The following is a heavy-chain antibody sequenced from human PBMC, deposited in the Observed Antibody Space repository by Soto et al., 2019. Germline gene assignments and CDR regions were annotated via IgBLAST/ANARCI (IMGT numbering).Heavy chain of an antibody. CDR1: GFTFAGYV. CDR3: ARDFCPVPTCYDL. D-gene: IGHD2-2*01. CDR2: VSGTGTST. V-gene: IGHV3-23*01. J-gene: IGHJ4*02. Sequence: PGGSLRLSCAASGFTFAGYVMSWVRQAPGKGLEWVSAVSGTGTSTYYAGSVKGRFTISRDNSQNTLSLQMNSLRAEDTAVYYCARDFCPVPTCYDLWGQGVLVTVSS.